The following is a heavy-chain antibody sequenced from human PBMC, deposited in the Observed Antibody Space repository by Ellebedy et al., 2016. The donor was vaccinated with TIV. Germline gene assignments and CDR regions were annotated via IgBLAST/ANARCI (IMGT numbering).Heavy chain of an antibody. Sequence: MPSETLSLTCAVSGGSLRGYYWTWVRQPPGKGLEWLGEINESGITNYTPSLKSRVTISKDSPKNQFSLELTSVTDADTAVYYCARIIGRYYATGHSHQYFDRWGQGTLVTVSS. CDR1: GGSLRGYY. J-gene: IGHJ4*02. CDR2: INESGIT. V-gene: IGHV4-34*01. CDR3: ARIIGRYYATGHSHQYFDR. D-gene: IGHD3-10*01.